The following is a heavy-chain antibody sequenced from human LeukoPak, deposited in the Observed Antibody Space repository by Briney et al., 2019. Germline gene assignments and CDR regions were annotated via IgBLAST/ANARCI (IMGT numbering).Heavy chain of an antibody. D-gene: IGHD2-15*01. CDR2: ISSSGSAI. CDR1: GFPPRSYS. J-gene: IGHJ4*02. V-gene: IGHV3-48*01. Sequence: GGSLRLSCAASGFPPRSYSISCVRQAPGKGLEWGSYISSSGSAIYYVDTVKGRYTASRDNAKNSLFLQMNSPRAEDTAVYYCVRVNGSYFDYWGKGALVTVSS. CDR3: VRVNGSYFDY.